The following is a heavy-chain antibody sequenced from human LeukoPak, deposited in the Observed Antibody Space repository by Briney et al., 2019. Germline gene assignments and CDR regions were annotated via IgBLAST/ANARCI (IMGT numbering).Heavy chain of an antibody. V-gene: IGHV3-23*01. Sequence: GGSLRLASAAYGFTFSSNSMSWYRQAPGKGLEWVSAISGSGGSTHYADSVKGRFTISRDNSKNTLYLQMNSLRAEDTAVYYCAKDRITGTTRALRLYDYWGQGTLVTVSS. D-gene: IGHD1-7*01. CDR1: GFTFSSNS. CDR2: ISGSGGST. CDR3: AKDRITGTTRALRLYDY. J-gene: IGHJ4*02.